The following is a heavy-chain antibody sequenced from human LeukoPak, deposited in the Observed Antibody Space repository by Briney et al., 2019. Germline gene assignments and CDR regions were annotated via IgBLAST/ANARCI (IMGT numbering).Heavy chain of an antibody. J-gene: IGHJ4*02. D-gene: IGHD3-10*01. Sequence: ASVKVSCKPSGFTFINSRITWVRQAPGQSLEWMGWISAYYGNTHYVENFEGRVVMTRDTSTSTTYMELGSLTSDDTAVYYCARLGGGSHYYFDCWGQGTLVTVS. CDR3: ARLGGGSHYYFDC. CDR1: GFTFINSR. CDR2: ISAYYGNT. V-gene: IGHV1-18*01.